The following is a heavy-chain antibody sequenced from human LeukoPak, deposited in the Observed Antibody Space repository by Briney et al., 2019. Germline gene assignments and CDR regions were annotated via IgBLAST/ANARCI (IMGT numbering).Heavy chain of an antibody. Sequence: GASAKVSCKASGYTLTGYYMHWVRQAPGQGLEWMGWINPNSGGTNYAQKFQGRVTMTRDTSITTAYMELSRLRSDDTAVYYCAREEGSGCYDSWGQGTRLTVSS. CDR3: AREEGSGCYDS. J-gene: IGHJ4*02. V-gene: IGHV1-2*02. D-gene: IGHD6-19*01. CDR2: INPNSGGT. CDR1: GYTLTGYY.